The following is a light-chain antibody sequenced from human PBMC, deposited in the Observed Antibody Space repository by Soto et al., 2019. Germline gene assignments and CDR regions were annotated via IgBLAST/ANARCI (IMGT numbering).Light chain of an antibody. CDR1: SSNGGCYNY. V-gene: IGLV2-14*01. CDR3: SSYTSSSTQV. CDR2: EVS. J-gene: IGLJ1*01. Sequence: SVLTQPASVSECPGQSLTISCTGTSSNGGCYNYVSWYQQHPGKAPKLMIYEVSYRPSGVSNRFSGSKSGNTASLTISGLQAEDEADYYCSSYTSSSTQVFGTGTKVTVL.